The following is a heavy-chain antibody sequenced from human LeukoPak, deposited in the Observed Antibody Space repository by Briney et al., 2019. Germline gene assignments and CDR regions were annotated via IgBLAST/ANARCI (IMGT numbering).Heavy chain of an antibody. CDR3: ARDLGLGRGWYGGDY. Sequence: PGGSLRLSCAVSGFTFSTKSMNWVRQAPGKGLEWVAIVSNDGSNKYYADSVKGRFTISRDNSKNTLYLQMSSLRDEDTAVYYCARDLGLGRGWYGGDYWGQGTLVTVSS. CDR2: VSNDGSNK. CDR1: GFTFSTKS. J-gene: IGHJ4*02. V-gene: IGHV3-30*03. D-gene: IGHD6-19*01.